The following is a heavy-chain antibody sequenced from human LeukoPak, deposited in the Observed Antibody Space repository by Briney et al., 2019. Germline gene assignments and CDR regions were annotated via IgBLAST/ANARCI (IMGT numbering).Heavy chain of an antibody. Sequence: PGRSLRLSCAASGFSFSSYAIHWVRQAPGKGLEWVAVVSYDGSNENYADSVKGRFTISRDNSKYTLFLQMNSLRAEDTAVYYCARDPDSSGWYRFDYWGQGTLVTVSS. J-gene: IGHJ4*02. CDR3: ARDPDSSGWYRFDY. CDR2: VSYDGSNE. D-gene: IGHD6-19*01. V-gene: IGHV3-30*01. CDR1: GFSFSSYA.